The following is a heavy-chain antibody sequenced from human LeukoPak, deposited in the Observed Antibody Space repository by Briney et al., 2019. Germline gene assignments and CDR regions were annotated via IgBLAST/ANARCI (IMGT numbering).Heavy chain of an antibody. CDR1: GGSFSGYY. CDR3: ARGHSQNWFDP. J-gene: IGHJ5*02. CDR2: INHSGST. V-gene: IGHV4-34*01. D-gene: IGHD5-18*01. Sequence: PSETLSLTCAVYGGSFSGYYWSWIRQPPGKGLEWIGEINHSGSTNYNPSLKSRVTISVDTSKNQFSLKLSSVTAADTAVYYCARGHSQNWFDPWGQGTLVTVSS.